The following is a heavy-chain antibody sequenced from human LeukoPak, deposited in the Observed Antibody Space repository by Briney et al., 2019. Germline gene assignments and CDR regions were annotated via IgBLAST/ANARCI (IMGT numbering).Heavy chain of an antibody. V-gene: IGHV3-33*06. Sequence: GGSLRLSCAASGFTFSSYGMHWVRQAPGKGLEGVGGIWYDGSNKYYADSVKGRFTISRDNSKNTLYLQMNSLRAEDTAVYYCAKDGSLLYYYDSSGYYFDYWGQGTLVTVSS. CDR1: GFTFSSYG. CDR2: IWYDGSNK. CDR3: AKDGSLLYYYDSSGYYFDY. D-gene: IGHD3-22*01. J-gene: IGHJ4*02.